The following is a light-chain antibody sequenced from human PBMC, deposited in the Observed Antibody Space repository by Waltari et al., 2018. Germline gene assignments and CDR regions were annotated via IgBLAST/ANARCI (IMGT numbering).Light chain of an antibody. CDR2: EVS. J-gene: IGLJ2*01. CDR3: CSYAGSSTFV. CDR1: SSDVGSYNL. Sequence: QSALTQPASVSGSPGQSITISCTGTSSDVGSYNLVSWYQQHPGKAPNLMISEVSKRAYGVSNLFSGSKSGNTASLTISGLQAEDEADYYCCSYAGSSTFVFGGGTKLTVL. V-gene: IGLV2-23*02.